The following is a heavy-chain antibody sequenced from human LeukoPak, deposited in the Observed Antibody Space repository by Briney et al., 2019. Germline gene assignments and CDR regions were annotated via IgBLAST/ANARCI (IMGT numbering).Heavy chain of an antibody. CDR1: GSSFTSYW. V-gene: IGHV5-51*01. D-gene: IGHD6-13*01. J-gene: IGHJ4*02. CDR2: IYPGDSDT. Sequence: GASLKISYKGSGSSFTSYWIGWVRPMPGKGLEWMGIIYPGDSDTRYSPSFQGQVTISADKSISTAYLQWSSLKASDTAMYYCARLRAAADSPNDYWGQGTLVTVSS. CDR3: ARLRAAADSPNDY.